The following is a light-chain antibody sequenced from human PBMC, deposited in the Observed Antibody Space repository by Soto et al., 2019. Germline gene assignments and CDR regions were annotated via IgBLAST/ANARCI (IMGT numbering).Light chain of an antibody. CDR3: QQYYSTLHT. Sequence: DIVMTQSPDSLAVSLGERATINCKSSQSVLYSSNNKNYLAWYQQKPGQPPKLLIYWASTRESGVPDRFSGSGSGTEFTLNISSLQAEDVAVYYCQQYYSTLHTFGQGTKLEIK. CDR2: WAS. J-gene: IGKJ2*01. V-gene: IGKV4-1*01. CDR1: QSVLYSSNNKNY.